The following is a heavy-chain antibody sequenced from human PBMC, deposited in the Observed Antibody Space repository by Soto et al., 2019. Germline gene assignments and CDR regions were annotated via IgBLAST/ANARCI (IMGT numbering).Heavy chain of an antibody. CDR2: ISGGGGST. CDR1: GFTFSSYA. Sequence: GGSLRLSCAASGFTFSSYAMSWVRQAPGKGLEWVSAISGGGGSTYYADSVKGRFTISRDNSKNTLYLQMNSLRAEDTAVYYYAKQYYYDSSGYYYCLDYWGQGTLVTVSS. V-gene: IGHV3-23*01. CDR3: AKQYYYDSSGYYYCLDY. D-gene: IGHD3-22*01. J-gene: IGHJ4*02.